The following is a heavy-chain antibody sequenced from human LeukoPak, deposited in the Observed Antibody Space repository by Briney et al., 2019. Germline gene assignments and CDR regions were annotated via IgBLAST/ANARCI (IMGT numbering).Heavy chain of an antibody. CDR1: GFTFSSHW. Sequence: PGGSLRLSCAASGFTFSSHWMHWVRQAPGKGLVWVSRINTDGSSTSYADSVKGRFNISRDNAKNTLYLQMNSLRAEDMAVYYCARAASCGGDCSSSYLQHWGQGTLVTVSP. D-gene: IGHD2-21*02. CDR3: ARAASCGGDCSSSYLQH. V-gene: IGHV3-74*01. J-gene: IGHJ1*01. CDR2: INTDGSST.